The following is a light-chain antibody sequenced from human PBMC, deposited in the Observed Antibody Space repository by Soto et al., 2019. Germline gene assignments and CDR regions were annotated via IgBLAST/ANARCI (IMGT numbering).Light chain of an antibody. V-gene: IGKV1-5*01. J-gene: IGKJ4*01. CDR1: ESIRTW. CDR3: QQLRLYPST. CDR2: DAS. Sequence: DIQMTQSPSTLSASIGDRVTITCRASESIRTWLAWYQHKPGKAPKFLIYDASTLYGGVPSRFSGSGSGTDFALTITSLQAEDFATYYCQQLRLYPSTFGGGTKVDIK.